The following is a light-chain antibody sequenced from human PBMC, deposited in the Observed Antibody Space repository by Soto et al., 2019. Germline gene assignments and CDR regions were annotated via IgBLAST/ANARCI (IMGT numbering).Light chain of an antibody. Sequence: DIQMTQSPSSLSASVGDRVTITCRASQSISSYLNWYQQKPGKAPKLLIYAASSLQSGVPSRFSGSGSGTDFTLTISSLQPEDFATYYCQQGFTFCPGTKVDIK. V-gene: IGKV1-39*01. CDR3: QQGFT. CDR1: QSISSY. CDR2: AAS. J-gene: IGKJ3*01.